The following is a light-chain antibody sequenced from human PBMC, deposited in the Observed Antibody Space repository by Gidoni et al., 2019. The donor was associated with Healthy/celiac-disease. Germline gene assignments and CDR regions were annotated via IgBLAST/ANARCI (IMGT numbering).Light chain of an antibody. CDR1: SSDVGSYNL. CDR3: CSYAGSSTLV. V-gene: IGLV2-23*01. Sequence: QSALTQPASVSGSPGPSITISCTGTSSDVGSYNLVSWYQQHPGKAPKLMIYEGSKRPSGVSNRFSGSKSGNTASLTISGLQAEDEADYYCCSYAGSSTLVCGGGTKLTVL. CDR2: EGS. J-gene: IGLJ2*01.